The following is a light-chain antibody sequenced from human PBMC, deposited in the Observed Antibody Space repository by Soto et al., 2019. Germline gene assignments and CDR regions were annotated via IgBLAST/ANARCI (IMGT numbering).Light chain of an antibody. J-gene: IGLJ3*02. CDR3: AAWDDSLSGPV. CDR2: NNN. Sequence: QSVLTQPPSVSGTPGQRVNMSCSGSSSNIGSKSVSWYQHLPQTAPKLLIYNNNQRPSGVPDRFSGSKSGASASLAISGLRSEDASDYYCAAWDDSLSGPVFGGGTKVTVL. CDR1: SSNIGSKS. V-gene: IGLV1-47*02.